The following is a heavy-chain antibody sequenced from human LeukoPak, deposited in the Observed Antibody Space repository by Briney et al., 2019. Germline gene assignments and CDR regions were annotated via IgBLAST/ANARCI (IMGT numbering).Heavy chain of an antibody. D-gene: IGHD3-10*01. Sequence: GGSLRLSCAASGFTFNDYYMTWIRQAPGKGLEWLSFISSTSGYTNYADSVRGRFTISRDNAKNSLYLQMNSLRAEDTAVYYCARGGTRGVYNWFDPWGQGTLVTVSP. CDR3: ARGGTRGVYNWFDP. J-gene: IGHJ5*02. CDR2: ISSTSGYT. V-gene: IGHV3-11*05. CDR1: GFTFNDYY.